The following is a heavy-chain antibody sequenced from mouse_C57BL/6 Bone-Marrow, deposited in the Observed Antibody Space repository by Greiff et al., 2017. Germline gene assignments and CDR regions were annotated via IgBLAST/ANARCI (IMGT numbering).Heavy chain of an antibody. CDR2: IDPENGDT. V-gene: IGHV14-4*01. J-gene: IGHJ2*01. CDR1: GFNIKDDY. CDR3: TTGGIFDY. Sequence: EVQLQQSGAELVRPGASVKLSCTASGFNIKDDYMHWVKQRPEQGLEWIGWIDPENGDTEYASKFQGKATITADTSSNTAYLQLSSLTSDDTAVYYCTTGGIFDYWGQGTTLTVSS.